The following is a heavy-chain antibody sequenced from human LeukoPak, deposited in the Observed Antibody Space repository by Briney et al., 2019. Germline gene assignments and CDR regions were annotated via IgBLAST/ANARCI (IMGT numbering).Heavy chain of an antibody. Sequence: GGSLRLSCAASGFTFSSYSMNWVRQAPGKGLVWVSRIKGDGSHTIYADSVKGRFTISRDNAKNTLYLQMKSLRAEDTAVYYCVRDWDHFDFDSWGLGTLVTVSS. CDR1: GFTFSSYS. D-gene: IGHD3-9*01. CDR2: IKGDGSHT. V-gene: IGHV3-74*01. J-gene: IGHJ5*01. CDR3: VRDWDHFDFDS.